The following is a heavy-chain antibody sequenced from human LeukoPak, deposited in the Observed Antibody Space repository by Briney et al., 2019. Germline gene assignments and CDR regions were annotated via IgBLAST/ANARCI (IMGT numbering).Heavy chain of an antibody. J-gene: IGHJ1*01. CDR1: GFILSSFA. V-gene: IGHV3-23*01. D-gene: IGHD5-24*01. CDR2: ISSPGGKT. CDR3: AKTRNGYTTEDLQH. Sequence: PGGSLRLSCTSPGFILSSFAMSSVRQAPGKGLERVPSISSPGGKTCYADSVKGRFTISRDNSNNLVYLQLNSLRAEDTAVYYCAKTRNGYTTEDLQHWGQGTLVAVSS.